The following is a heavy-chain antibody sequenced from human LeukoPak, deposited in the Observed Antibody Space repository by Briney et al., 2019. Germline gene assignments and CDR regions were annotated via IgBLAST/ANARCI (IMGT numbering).Heavy chain of an antibody. V-gene: IGHV1-2*02. CDR1: GYTFTGYY. J-gene: IGHJ4*02. CDR3: ARDFDDFWSGIRGFFDY. CDR2: INPNSGGT. D-gene: IGHD3-3*01. Sequence: ASVKVSCKASGYTFTGYYMHWVRQAPGQGLEWMGWINPNSGGTNYAQKFQGRVTMTRDTSISTAYMELSRLRSGDTAVYYCARDFDDFWSGIRGFFDYWGQGTLVIVSS.